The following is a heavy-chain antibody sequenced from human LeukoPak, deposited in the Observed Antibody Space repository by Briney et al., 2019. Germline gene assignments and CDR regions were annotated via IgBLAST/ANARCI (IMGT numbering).Heavy chain of an antibody. CDR1: GYTFTGYY. CDR3: ARDYLDSNYDYYYYGMDV. V-gene: IGHV1-18*04. Sequence: GASVKVSCKASGYTFTGYYMHWVRQAPGQGLEWMGWISAYNGNTNYAQKLQGRVTMTTDTSTSTAYMELRSLRSDDTAVYYCARDYLDSNYDYYYYGMDVWGQGTTVTVSS. CDR2: ISAYNGNT. J-gene: IGHJ6*02. D-gene: IGHD4-11*01.